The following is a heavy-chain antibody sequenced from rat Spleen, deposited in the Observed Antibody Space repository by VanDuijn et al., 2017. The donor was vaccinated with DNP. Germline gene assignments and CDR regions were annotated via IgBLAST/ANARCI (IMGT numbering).Heavy chain of an antibody. CDR1: GYSITSNY. V-gene: IGHV3-1*01. Sequence: EVQLQESGSGLVKPSQSLSLTCSVTGYSITSNYWGWIRKFPGNKMEWIGYINYSGSTGYNPSLKSRISITRDTSKNQFFLQLNSLTTEDTATYYCARGVSSYYGYNSYWYFDFWGPGTMVTVSS. J-gene: IGHJ1*01. D-gene: IGHD1-9*01. CDR3: ARGVSSYYGYNSYWYFDF. CDR2: INYSGST.